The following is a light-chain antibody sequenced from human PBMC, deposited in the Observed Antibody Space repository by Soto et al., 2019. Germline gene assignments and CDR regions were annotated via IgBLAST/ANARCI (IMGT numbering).Light chain of an antibody. Sequence: QSALTQPRSVSGSPGQSVTISCTGTSSDVGGYNYVSWYQQHPGKAPKLMIYDVSKRPSGVPDRFSGSKSGNTASLDISWVQAEDEADYYCCSYAGSYYVFGTGTKLTVL. CDR2: DVS. CDR3: CSYAGSYYV. V-gene: IGLV2-11*01. CDR1: SSDVGGYNY. J-gene: IGLJ1*01.